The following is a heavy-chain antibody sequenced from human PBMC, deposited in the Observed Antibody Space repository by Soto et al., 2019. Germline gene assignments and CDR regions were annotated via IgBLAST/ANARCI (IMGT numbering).Heavy chain of an antibody. Sequence: EVQLLESGGGLVQPGGSLRLSCAASGFTSSSYAMSWVRQAPGKGLEWVSAISGSGGSTYYADSVKGRFTISRDNSKNTLYLQMNSLRAEDTAVYYCAKDLELIVVVTENYFDYWGQGTLVTVSS. CDR1: GFTSSSYA. J-gene: IGHJ4*02. CDR2: ISGSGGST. V-gene: IGHV3-23*01. D-gene: IGHD3-22*01. CDR3: AKDLELIVVVTENYFDY.